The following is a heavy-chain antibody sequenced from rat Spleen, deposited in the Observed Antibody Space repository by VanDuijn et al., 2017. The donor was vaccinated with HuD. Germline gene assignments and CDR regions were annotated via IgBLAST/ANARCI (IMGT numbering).Heavy chain of an antibody. Sequence: EVQLQESGPGLVKPSQSLSLTCSVTGYSITSNYWGWIRKFPGNKMEWMGYINYIVSTNYNPSLKSRISITRDTSKNQFFLQVNSVTTEDTATYYCARDNNYKAYWGQGVMVTVSS. CDR1: GYSITSNY. V-gene: IGHV3-1*01. D-gene: IGHD1-10*01. CDR2: INYIVST. CDR3: ARDNNYKAY. J-gene: IGHJ2*01.